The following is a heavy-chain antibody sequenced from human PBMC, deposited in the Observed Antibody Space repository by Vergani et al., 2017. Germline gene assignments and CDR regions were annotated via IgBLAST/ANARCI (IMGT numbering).Heavy chain of an antibody. D-gene: IGHD2-2*01. CDR2: ISAYNGNT. J-gene: IGHJ5*02. CDR1: GYTFTSYG. Sequence: QVQLVQSGAEVKKPGASVKVSCKASGYTFTSYGISWVRQAPGQGLEWMGWISAYNGNTNYAQKLQGRVTMTTDTSTSTAYMELRSLRSDDTAVYYCARDNHIVVVPAAMGGPINWFDPWGQGTLVTVSS. V-gene: IGHV1-18*01. CDR3: ARDNHIVVVPAAMGGPINWFDP.